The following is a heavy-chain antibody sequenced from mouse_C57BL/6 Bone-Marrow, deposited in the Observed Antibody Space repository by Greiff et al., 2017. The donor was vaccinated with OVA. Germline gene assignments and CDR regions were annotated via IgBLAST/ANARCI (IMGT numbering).Heavy chain of an antibody. D-gene: IGHD2-5*01. Sequence: VKLVESGPGLVAPSQSLSITCTVSGFSLTSYGVSWVRQPPGKGLEWLGVIWGDGSTNYHSAPISRLSISKDNSKGQFFLKLNSLQTDDTATYYCAKPYSNYEGVWFAYWGQGTLVTVSA. J-gene: IGHJ3*01. CDR2: IWGDGST. V-gene: IGHV2-3*01. CDR1: GFSLTSYG. CDR3: AKPYSNYEGVWFAY.